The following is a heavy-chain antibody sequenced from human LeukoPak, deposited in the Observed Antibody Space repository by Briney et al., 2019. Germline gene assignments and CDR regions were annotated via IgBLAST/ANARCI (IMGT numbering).Heavy chain of an antibody. CDR2: ISSNGGST. J-gene: IGHJ6*02. Sequence: GRTLRLSCAASGFTFSSYAMHWVRQAPGKGLEYVSAISSNGGSTYDANSVKGRFTISRDNSKNTLYLQMGSVRAEDMAVYYCARDPKPVGPAAIMCYYCMDVWGQGTLVTVSS. CDR3: ARDPKPVGPAAIMCYYCMDV. CDR1: GFTFSSYA. V-gene: IGHV3-64*01. D-gene: IGHD2-2*01.